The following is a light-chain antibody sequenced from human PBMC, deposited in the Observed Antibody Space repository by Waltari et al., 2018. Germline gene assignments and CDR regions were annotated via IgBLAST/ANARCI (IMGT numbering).Light chain of an antibody. CDR2: GSS. V-gene: IGKV3-20*01. Sequence: TQSPGSLSLSPGERATLSCRASQSISSGYLAWYQQKLGQAPRLLIYGSSSRATGIPDRFSGSGSGTDFTLTISRLEPEDFAVYYCQQYDSSPRTFGQGTKVEVK. CDR3: QQYDSSPRT. CDR1: QSISSGY. J-gene: IGKJ1*01.